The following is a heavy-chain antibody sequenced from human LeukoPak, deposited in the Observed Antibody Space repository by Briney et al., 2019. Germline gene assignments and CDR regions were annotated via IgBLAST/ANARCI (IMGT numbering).Heavy chain of an antibody. Sequence: AASVKVSCKVSGYTLTEVSMHWVRQAPGKGLEGMGGFDPEDGETIYAQKFQGRVTMTEDTSTDTAYMELSSLRSEDTAVYYCATVATYYYDSSGYFDYWGQGTLVTVSS. CDR1: GYTLTEVS. V-gene: IGHV1-24*01. CDR2: FDPEDGET. J-gene: IGHJ4*02. D-gene: IGHD3-22*01. CDR3: ATVATYYYDSSGYFDY.